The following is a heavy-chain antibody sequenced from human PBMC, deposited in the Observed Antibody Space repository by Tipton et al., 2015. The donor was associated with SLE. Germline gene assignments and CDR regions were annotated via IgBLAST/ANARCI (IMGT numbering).Heavy chain of an antibody. CDR3: ASARGRIEFDC. CDR2: IYTSGST. J-gene: IGHJ4*02. CDR1: GGSISSGSYY. Sequence: TLSLTCTVSGGSISSGSYYWSWIRQPAGKGLEWIGYIYTSGSTNYNPSLKSRVTISVDTSKNQFSLKLSSVTAADTAVYYCASARGRIEFDCWGQGTLVTVSS. D-gene: IGHD2-21*01. V-gene: IGHV4-61*09.